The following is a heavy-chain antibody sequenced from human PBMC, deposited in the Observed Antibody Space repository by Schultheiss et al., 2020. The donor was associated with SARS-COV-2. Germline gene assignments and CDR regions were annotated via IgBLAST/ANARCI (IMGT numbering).Heavy chain of an antibody. CDR3: ARRDGYNYYFDY. CDR1: GGSISSYY. D-gene: IGHD5-24*01. CDR2: IYTSGST. V-gene: IGHV4-4*07. J-gene: IGHJ4*02. Sequence: SQTLSLTCPVSGGSISSYYWSWIRQPAGKGLGWIGRIYTSGSTNYNTSLKSRVTMSVDTSKNQFSLKLSSVTAADRAVYYCARRDGYNYYFDYWGQGTLVTVSS.